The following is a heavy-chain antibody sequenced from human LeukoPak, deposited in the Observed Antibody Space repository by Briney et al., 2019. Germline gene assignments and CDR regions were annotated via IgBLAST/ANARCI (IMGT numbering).Heavy chain of an antibody. V-gene: IGHV4-4*07. CDR2: IHTSGSI. J-gene: IGHJ4*02. CDR1: GGSIGIYY. CDR3: ARGLTDQGIVVVPAAGPFDY. D-gene: IGHD2-2*01. Sequence: SGTLSLTCTVSGGSIGIYYWNWIRQPAGKGLEWIGRIHTSGSIIYNPSLKSRVTISVDTSKNQFSLKLSSVTAADTAVYYCARGLTDQGIVVVPAAGPFDYWGQGTLVTVSS.